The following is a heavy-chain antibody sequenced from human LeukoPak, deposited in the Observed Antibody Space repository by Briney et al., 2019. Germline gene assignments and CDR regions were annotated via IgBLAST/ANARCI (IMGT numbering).Heavy chain of an antibody. CDR2: IYSSGT. CDR1: GGSISSNSYH. J-gene: IGHJ4*02. D-gene: IGHD3-10*01. V-gene: IGHV4-39*01. CDR3: ARRGGSGRSFDY. Sequence: SETLPLTCTVSGGSISSNSYHWGWIRQPPGKGLEWIGNIYSSGTSYNPSLKSRVAISVDTSKNQFSLKMHSVTAADTAVYYCARRGGSGRSFDYWGQGTLVTVSS.